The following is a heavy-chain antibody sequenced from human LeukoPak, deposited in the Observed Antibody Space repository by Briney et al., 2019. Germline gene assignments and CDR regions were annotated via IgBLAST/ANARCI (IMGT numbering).Heavy chain of an antibody. CDR2: IIPLLNIV. V-gene: IGHV1-69*04. Sequence: SVKVSCKASRGIFDNYAISWVRQAPGHGLEWMGRIIPLLNIVNYAQKFQGRVTITADKSTSTAYMELNSLRSEDTAMYYCVRDPERYCSGGNCQSWGQGTLVTVSS. J-gene: IGHJ4*02. D-gene: IGHD2-15*01. CDR1: RGIFDNYA. CDR3: VRDPERYCSGGNCQS.